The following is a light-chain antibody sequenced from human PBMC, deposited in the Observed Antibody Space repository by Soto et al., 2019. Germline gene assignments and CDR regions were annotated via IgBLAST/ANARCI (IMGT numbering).Light chain of an antibody. CDR1: QGISNW. CDR2: GAS. Sequence: DIQMTQSPSSVSASVGDRVTITCRASQGISNWLAWYQQQPGKAPKLLIYGASSLQSGVPSRFSGGGSGTHFTLIISSLQSEDFATYYCQQTNTFLPLTCGGGTMVEI. V-gene: IGKV1-12*01. J-gene: IGKJ4*01. CDR3: QQTNTFLPLT.